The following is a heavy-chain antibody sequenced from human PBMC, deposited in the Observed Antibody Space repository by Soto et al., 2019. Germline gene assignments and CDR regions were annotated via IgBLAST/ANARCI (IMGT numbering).Heavy chain of an antibody. Sequence: SGPTLVNPTQTLTLTCTFSGFSLSTSGVGVGWIRQPPGKALEWLALIYWDDDKRYSPSLKSRLTITKDTSKNQVVLTMTNMDPVDTATYYCAHRWNGLACSGGSCYSEPAIDAFDIWGQGTMVTVSS. D-gene: IGHD2-15*01. J-gene: IGHJ3*02. CDR1: GFSLSTSGVG. CDR2: IYWDDDK. V-gene: IGHV2-5*02. CDR3: AHRWNGLACSGGSCYSEPAIDAFDI.